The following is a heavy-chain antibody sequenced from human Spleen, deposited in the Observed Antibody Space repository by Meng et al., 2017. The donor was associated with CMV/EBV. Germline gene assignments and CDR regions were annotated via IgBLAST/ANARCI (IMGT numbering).Heavy chain of an antibody. CDR2: NYYSGST. J-gene: IGHJ6*02. D-gene: IGHD5-12*01. CDR3: ARVGDSGYDWTFDYYYGMDV. V-gene: IGHV4-39*01. Sequence: SETLSLTCTVSGGSISSNNYYWGWIRQPPGKGLEWIGKNYYSGSTYHNPSLKSRVTISVDTSKNQFSLKLGSVTAADTAVYYCARVGDSGYDWTFDYYYGMDVWGQGTTVTVSS. CDR1: GGSISSNNYY.